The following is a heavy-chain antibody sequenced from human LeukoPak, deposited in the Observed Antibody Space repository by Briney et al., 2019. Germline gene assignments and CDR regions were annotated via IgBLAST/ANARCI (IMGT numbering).Heavy chain of an antibody. J-gene: IGHJ5*02. Sequence: PSETLSLTCTVSGASISSSTDYWGWIRQPPGKGLEWIANIYYSGSTYYNPSLKSRVTISVDTSKNQFSLKLSSVTAADTAVYYCAGLIRPGWFDPWGQGTLVTVSA. CDR1: GASISSSTDY. CDR2: IYYSGST. CDR3: AGLIRPGWFDP. D-gene: IGHD1-14*01. V-gene: IGHV4-39*01.